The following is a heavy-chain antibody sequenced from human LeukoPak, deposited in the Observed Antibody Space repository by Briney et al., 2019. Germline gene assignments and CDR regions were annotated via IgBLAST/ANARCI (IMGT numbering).Heavy chain of an antibody. CDR3: ARGRIAARLYYFDY. J-gene: IGHJ4*02. CDR1: GFTFSRYW. CDR2: IKQDGSEK. D-gene: IGHD6-6*01. Sequence: GGSLRLSCAASGFTFSRYWMTWVRQAPGKGLEWVANIKQDGSEKYYVDSVKGRFTISRDNAKNSLYLQMNSLRAEDTAVYYCARGRIAARLYYFDYWGQGTLVTVSS. V-gene: IGHV3-7*01.